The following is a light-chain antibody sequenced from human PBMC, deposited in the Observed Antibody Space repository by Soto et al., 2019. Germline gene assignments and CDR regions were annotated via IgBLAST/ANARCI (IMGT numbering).Light chain of an antibody. CDR2: DAF. CDR3: QQSGSSPIT. CDR1: HSVSSY. J-gene: IGKJ5*01. V-gene: IGKV3-11*01. Sequence: EIVLTQSPATLSLSPGERVTLSCRASHSVSSYLAWYQQKPGQAPRLLIYDAFNRATGIPDRFSSSGSGTNFTLTISSLHSEDFAVYYCQQSGSSPITFGQGTRLEIK.